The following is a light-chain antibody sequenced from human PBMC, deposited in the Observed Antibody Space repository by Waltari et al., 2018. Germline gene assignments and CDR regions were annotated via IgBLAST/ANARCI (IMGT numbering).Light chain of an antibody. Sequence: QSALTQPASVSGSPGQSITISCPGTSSDVGTYNLVSWYQQHPGKAPKLMIYEVTKRPSGVSSRFSASRSGNTASLTISGLQAEDEADYYCCSYNDGPYVFGTGTKVTVL. CDR3: CSYNDGPYV. CDR2: EVT. J-gene: IGLJ1*01. V-gene: IGLV2-23*02. CDR1: SSDVGTYNL.